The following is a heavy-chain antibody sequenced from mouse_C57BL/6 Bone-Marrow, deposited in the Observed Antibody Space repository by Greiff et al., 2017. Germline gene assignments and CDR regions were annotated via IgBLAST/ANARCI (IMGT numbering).Heavy chain of an antibody. Sequence: QVQLQQSGAELVKPGASVKMSCKASGYTFTTYPIEWMKQNHGKSLEWIGNFHPYNDDTKYNEKFKGKATLTVEKSSSTVYLELSRLTSDDSAVYYWARRGYYGSRGNWYFDVWGTGTTVTVSS. V-gene: IGHV1-47*01. D-gene: IGHD1-1*01. CDR3: ARRGYYGSRGNWYFDV. CDR2: FHPYNDDT. CDR1: GYTFTTYP. J-gene: IGHJ1*03.